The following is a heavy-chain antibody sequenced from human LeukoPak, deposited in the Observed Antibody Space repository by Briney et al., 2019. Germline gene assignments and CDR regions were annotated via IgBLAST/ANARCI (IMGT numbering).Heavy chain of an antibody. J-gene: IGHJ4*02. CDR1: GGSISSGSYY. Sequence: NPSETLSLTCTVSGGSISSGSYYWSWIRQPAGKGLEWIGYIYYSGSTNYNPSLKSRVTISVDTSKNQFSLKLSSVTAADTAVYYCARATDYYDSSGYHRISDTWGQGTLVTVSS. CDR3: ARATDYYDSSGYHRISDT. CDR2: IYYSGST. D-gene: IGHD3-22*01. V-gene: IGHV4-61*10.